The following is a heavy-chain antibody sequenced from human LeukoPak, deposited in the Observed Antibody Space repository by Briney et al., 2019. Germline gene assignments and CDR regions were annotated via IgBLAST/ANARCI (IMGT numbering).Heavy chain of an antibody. Sequence: GGSLRLSCAASGFTFSNHGMNWVRQAPGKGLEWVSRINSDGSSTSYADSVKGRFTISRDNAKNTVYLQMNSLRAEDTAVYYCARSLGSSGYQDYWGQGTLVTVSS. CDR3: ARSLGSSGYQDY. CDR2: INSDGSST. CDR1: GFTFSNHG. J-gene: IGHJ4*02. V-gene: IGHV3-74*01. D-gene: IGHD3-22*01.